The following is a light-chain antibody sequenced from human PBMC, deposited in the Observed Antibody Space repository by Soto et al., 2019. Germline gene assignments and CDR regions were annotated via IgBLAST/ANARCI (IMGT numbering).Light chain of an antibody. V-gene: IGLV2-8*01. CDR2: EVS. J-gene: IGLJ2*01. Sequence: QSVLTQPPSASGSPGQSVTISCTGTSSDVGGYNYVSWYQQHPGKAPKLMIYEVSKRPSGVPDRFSGSKSGNTASLTVSGLQSEDEADYYCSSYAGGTVLFGGGTKVTVL. CDR3: SSYAGGTVL. CDR1: SSDVGGYNY.